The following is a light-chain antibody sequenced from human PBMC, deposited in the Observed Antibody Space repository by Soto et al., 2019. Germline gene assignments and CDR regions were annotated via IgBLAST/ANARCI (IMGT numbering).Light chain of an antibody. CDR3: QTWGTGIRV. CDR1: SGHSTYA. CDR2: VHSDGRH. V-gene: IGLV4-69*01. J-gene: IGLJ3*02. Sequence: QLVLTQSPSASASLGASVKLTCTLSSGHSTYAIAWHQQQPEKGPRFLMKVHSDGRHTTGDGIPDRFSGSSAGAERYLTISSLQYEDEADYYCQTWGTGIRVFGGGTKLTVL.